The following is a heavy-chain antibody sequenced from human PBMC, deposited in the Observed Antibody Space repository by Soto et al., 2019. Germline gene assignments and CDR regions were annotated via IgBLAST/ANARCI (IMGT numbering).Heavy chain of an antibody. CDR3: ARDLSWIFRIIGPIDD. Sequence: QAQLEESGGGVVQPGMSLRLSCAASGFTFSSYAMHWVRQAPGKGLEWVAVISYDGSNKYYADSVKGRFTISRDNSKNTLYQQMNSLRTEDTAVYFCARDLSWIFRIIGPIDDWGQGSLVTVSP. J-gene: IGHJ4*02. CDR1: GFTFSSYA. CDR2: ISYDGSNK. V-gene: IGHV3-30*04. D-gene: IGHD3-3*01.